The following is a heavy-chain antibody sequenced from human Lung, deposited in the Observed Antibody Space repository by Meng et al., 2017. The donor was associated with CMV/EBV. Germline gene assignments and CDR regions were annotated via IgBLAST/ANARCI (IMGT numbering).Heavy chain of an antibody. CDR3: ARGYNYALDY. CDR1: GFTFSSSA. D-gene: IGHD5-18*01. CDR2: ISYDGSKK. V-gene: IGHV3-30*04. J-gene: IGHJ4*02. Sequence: LSCAACGFTFSSSAMHWVRQAPGKGLEWVAVISYDGSKKYYADSVKGRFTISRDNSKKTLDLQMKSLRVEDTAVYYCARGYNYALDYWGQGTLVTVSS.